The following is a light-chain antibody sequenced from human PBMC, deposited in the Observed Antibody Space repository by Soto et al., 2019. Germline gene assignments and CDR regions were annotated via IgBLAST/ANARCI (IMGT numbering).Light chain of an antibody. CDR2: EVS. Sequence: QSVLTQPPSASGSPGQSVTISCTGTHSNLGGYNFVSWYQQHPGKAPKVVIYEVSKRPSGVPDRFFGSKSGNTASLTVSGLQAEDEADYYCSSYAGSNRIFGGGTQLTVL. J-gene: IGLJ7*01. V-gene: IGLV2-8*01. CDR1: HSNLGGYNF. CDR3: SSYAGSNRI.